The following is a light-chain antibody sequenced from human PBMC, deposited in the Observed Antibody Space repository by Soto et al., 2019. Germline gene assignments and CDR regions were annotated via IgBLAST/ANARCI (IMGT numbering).Light chain of an antibody. Sequence: EIQMTQSPSSVSASVGDRVTITCRASQGISTWLAWYQQKPGKVPKLLIYAASTSQSGVPSRFSGSGSGTEFTLTISSLQPEDVATYYCQKYNNTLRTFGQGTKVDIK. CDR1: QGISTW. CDR2: AAS. V-gene: IGKV1-27*01. J-gene: IGKJ1*01. CDR3: QKYNNTLRT.